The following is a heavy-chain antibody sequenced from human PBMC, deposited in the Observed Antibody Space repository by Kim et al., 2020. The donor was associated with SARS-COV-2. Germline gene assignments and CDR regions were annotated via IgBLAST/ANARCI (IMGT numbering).Heavy chain of an antibody. D-gene: IGHD5-18*01. V-gene: IGHV4-34*01. CDR3: ARGGGYSYGALDY. J-gene: IGHJ4*02. Sequence: NYNPTLMGRVTISVATSKNQFSLKLSSVTAADTAVYYCARGGGYSYGALDYWGQGTLVTVSS.